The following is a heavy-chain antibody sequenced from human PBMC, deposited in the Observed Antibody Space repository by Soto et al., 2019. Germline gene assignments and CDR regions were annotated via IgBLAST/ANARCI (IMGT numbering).Heavy chain of an antibody. J-gene: IGHJ3*02. CDR3: ATVRGYRQDFDAFDI. D-gene: IGHD3-16*02. Sequence: QVQLVESGGGVVQPGRSLRLSCVASGFSFSNYAMHWVRQAPGKGLEWVAVISYDGSNKYYADSVKGRFTISRDNSKNTLYLQMNNLRTEDTAVYYCATVRGYRQDFDAFDIWGQGTMVTVS. V-gene: IGHV3-30-3*01. CDR2: ISYDGSNK. CDR1: GFSFSNYA.